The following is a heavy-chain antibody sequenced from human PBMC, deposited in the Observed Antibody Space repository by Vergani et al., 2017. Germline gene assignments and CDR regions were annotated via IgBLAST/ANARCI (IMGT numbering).Heavy chain of an antibody. V-gene: IGHV3-7*03. J-gene: IGHJ4*02. D-gene: IGHD5-18*01. CDR2: IKQDGSEK. Sequence: EVQLVESGGGLVQPGGSLRLSCAASGFTFSSYWMSWVRQAPGKGLEWVANIKQDGSEKYYVDSVKGRFTISGDNAKNSLYLQMNSLRAEDTAVYYCARVGWIQLWSFFDYWGQGTLVTVSS. CDR1: GFTFSSYW. CDR3: ARVGWIQLWSFFDY.